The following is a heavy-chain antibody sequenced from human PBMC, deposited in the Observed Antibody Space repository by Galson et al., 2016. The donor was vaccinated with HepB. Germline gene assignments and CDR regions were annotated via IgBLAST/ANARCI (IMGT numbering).Heavy chain of an antibody. CDR1: GFSFSSYA. D-gene: IGHD3-3*01. CDR3: ARDSGEYDLWSAYY. Sequence: SLRLSCAASGFSFSSYAMSWVRRAPGKGLEWVSSITQSGSSTNYADSLQGRFTVSRDNSKNTLYLQMNALRADDTAFYYCARDSGEYDLWSAYYWGQGTLVTVS. J-gene: IGHJ4*02. V-gene: IGHV3-23*01. CDR2: ITQSGSST.